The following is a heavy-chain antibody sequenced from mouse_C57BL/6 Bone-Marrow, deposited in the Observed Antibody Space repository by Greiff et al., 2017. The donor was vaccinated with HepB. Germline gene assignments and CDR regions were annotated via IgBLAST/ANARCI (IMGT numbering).Heavy chain of an antibody. D-gene: IGHD2-4*01. V-gene: IGHV5-4*01. CDR2: ISDGGSYT. Sequence: EVQGVESGGGLVKPGGSLKLSCAASGFTFSSYAMSWVRQTPEKRLEWVATISDGGSYTYYPDNVKGRFTISRDNAKNNLYLQMSHLKSEDTAMYYCARDHDDVHWYFDVWGTGTTVTVSS. CDR1: GFTFSSYA. J-gene: IGHJ1*03. CDR3: ARDHDDVHWYFDV.